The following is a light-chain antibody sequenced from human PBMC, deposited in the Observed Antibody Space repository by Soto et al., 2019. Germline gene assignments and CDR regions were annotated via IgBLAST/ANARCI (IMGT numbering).Light chain of an antibody. Sequence: EIVMTQSPATLSVSPGERATLYCRASQSVSSNLAWYQQKPGQAPRLLIYGASTRATGIPARFSGSGSGTEFILTISSLQSDEFAVYHCQQYKKWPLTFGGGTKVDIK. CDR1: QSVSSN. CDR3: QQYKKWPLT. CDR2: GAS. V-gene: IGKV3-15*01. J-gene: IGKJ4*01.